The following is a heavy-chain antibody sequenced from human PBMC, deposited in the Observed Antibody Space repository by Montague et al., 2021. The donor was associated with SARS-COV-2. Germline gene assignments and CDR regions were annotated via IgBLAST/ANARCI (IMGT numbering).Heavy chain of an antibody. V-gene: IGHV4-39*07. CDR1: RDSISSHNYF. Sequence: SETLSLTCTVSRDSISSHNYFWAWIRQPPGKGLEWIGSFDYSGLTFYNPSLESRVTISVDTSKKQFSLKVNSVTAADTAVYYCTKDGETLAWGTFDNWGQGTMVTVSS. J-gene: IGHJ3*02. CDR3: TKDGETLAWGTFDN. CDR2: FDYSGLT. D-gene: IGHD3-10*01.